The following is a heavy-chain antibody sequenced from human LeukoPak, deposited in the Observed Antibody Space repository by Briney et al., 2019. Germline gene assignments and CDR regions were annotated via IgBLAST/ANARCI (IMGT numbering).Heavy chain of an antibody. CDR2: ISSSSSYI. CDR1: GFTFSSYS. D-gene: IGHD2-15*01. CDR3: ARDRSLIVVSPGDY. Sequence: GGSLRLSCAASGFTFSSYSMNWVRQAPGKGLEWVSSISSSSSYIYYADSVKGRFTISRDNAKNSLYLQMNSLRAEDTAVYYCARDRSLIVVSPGDYWGQGTLVTVSS. J-gene: IGHJ4*02. V-gene: IGHV3-21*01.